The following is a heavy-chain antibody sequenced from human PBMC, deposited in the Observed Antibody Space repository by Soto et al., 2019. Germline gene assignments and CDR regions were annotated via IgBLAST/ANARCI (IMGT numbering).Heavy chain of an antibody. D-gene: IGHD3-3*01. CDR3: ARDNRGYDFWSGYRDYYYYGMDV. V-gene: IGHV3-7*01. CDR1: GFTFSSYW. J-gene: IGHJ6*02. Sequence: PGGSLRLSCAASGFTFSSYWMSWVRQAPGKGLEWVANIKQDGSEKYYVDSVKGRFTISRDNAKNSLYLQMNSLRAEDTAVYYCARDNRGYDFWSGYRDYYYYGMDVWGQGTTVTVSS. CDR2: IKQDGSEK.